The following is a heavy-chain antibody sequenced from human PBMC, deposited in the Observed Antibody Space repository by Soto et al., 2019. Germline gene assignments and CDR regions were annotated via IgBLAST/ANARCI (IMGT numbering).Heavy chain of an antibody. CDR1: GGSISSYY. D-gene: IGHD6-19*01. CDR2: IYYSGST. J-gene: IGHJ4*02. V-gene: IGHV4-59*08. Sequence: QVQLQESGPGLVKPSETLSLTCTVSGGSISSYYWSWIRQPPGKGLEWIGYIYYSGSTNYNPSLKSRVTISVDTSKNQFSLKLSSVTAADTAVYYCASFNIGAVAIQGYFDYWGQGTLVTVSS. CDR3: ASFNIGAVAIQGYFDY.